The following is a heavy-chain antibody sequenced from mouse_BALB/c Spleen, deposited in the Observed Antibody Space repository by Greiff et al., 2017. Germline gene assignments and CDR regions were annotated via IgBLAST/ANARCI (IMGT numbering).Heavy chain of an antibody. CDR1: GFTFSSYG. V-gene: IGHV5-6*01. CDR2: ISSGGSYT. CDR3: ARHVELGRCFDV. D-gene: IGHD4-1*01. J-gene: IGHJ1*01. Sequence: EVQGVESGGDLVKPGGSLKLSCAASGFTFSSYGMSWVRQTPDKRLEWVATISSGGSYTYYPDSVKGRFTISRDNAKNTLYLQMSSLKSEDTAMYYCARHVELGRCFDVWGAGTTVTVSS.